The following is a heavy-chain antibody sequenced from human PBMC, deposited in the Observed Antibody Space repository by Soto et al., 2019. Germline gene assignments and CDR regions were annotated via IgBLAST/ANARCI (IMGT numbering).Heavy chain of an antibody. CDR2: IIPILGIA. V-gene: IGHV1-69*04. J-gene: IGHJ6*02. D-gene: IGHD5-18*01. Sequence: SVKVSCKASGYTFTSYGISWVRQAPGQGLEWMGRIIPILGIANYAQKFQGRVTITADKSTSTAYMELSSLRSEDTAVYYCARLPAMVNLYYYGMDVWGQGTTVTVSS. CDR1: GYTFTSYG. CDR3: ARLPAMVNLYYYGMDV.